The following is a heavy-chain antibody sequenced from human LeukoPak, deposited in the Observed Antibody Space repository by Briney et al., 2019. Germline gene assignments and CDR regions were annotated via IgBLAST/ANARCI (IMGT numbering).Heavy chain of an antibody. D-gene: IGHD3-16*02. CDR3: AKITITFGGVIVIKSFDY. V-gene: IGHV3-23*01. CDR1: GFTFSSYA. Sequence: GGSLRLSCAASGFTFSSYAMSWVRQAPGKGLEWVSAISGRGGSTYYADSVKGRFTISRDNSKNTLYLQMNSLRAEDTAVYYCAKITITFGGVIVIKSFDYWGQGTLVTVSS. J-gene: IGHJ4*02. CDR2: ISGRGGST.